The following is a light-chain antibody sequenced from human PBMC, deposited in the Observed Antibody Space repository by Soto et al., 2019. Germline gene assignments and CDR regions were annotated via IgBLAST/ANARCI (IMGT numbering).Light chain of an antibody. CDR3: QQYGSSPPGT. J-gene: IGKJ4*01. Sequence: EVVLTQSPGTLSLSPGERATLSCRASQTVRNNYLAWYQQKPGQAPRLLIYDASSRATGIPDRSSGSGSGTDFTLTISRLEPEDFAVYYCQQYGSSPPGTFGGGTKVDIK. V-gene: IGKV3-20*01. CDR1: QTVRNNY. CDR2: DAS.